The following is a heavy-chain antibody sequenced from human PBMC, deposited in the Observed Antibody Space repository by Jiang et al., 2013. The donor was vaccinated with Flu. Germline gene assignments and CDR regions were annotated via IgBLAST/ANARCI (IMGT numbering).Heavy chain of an antibody. Sequence: GLVKPSETLSLTCTVSGGSISSSSYYWGWIRQPPGKGLEWIGSIYYSGSTYYNPSLKSRVTISVDTSKNQFSLKLSSVTATDTAVYYCARHLDYYDSSGYHIPHFDYWGQGTLVTVSS. CDR2: IYYSGST. CDR3: ARHLDYYDSSGYHIPHFDY. V-gene: IGHV4-39*01. D-gene: IGHD3-22*01. CDR1: GGSISSSSYY. J-gene: IGHJ4*02.